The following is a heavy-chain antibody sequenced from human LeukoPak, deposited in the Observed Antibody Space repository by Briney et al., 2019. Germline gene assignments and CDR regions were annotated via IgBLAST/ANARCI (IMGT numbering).Heavy chain of an antibody. Sequence: GGSLRLSCAASGFTFSSCAMSWVRQAPGKGLDWFSAITDSGGDTHYADSLKGRFTISRDNSKNTLFLQMNSLRAEDTAVYYCVKGSSSSRPYYFDYWGQGTLVTVSS. J-gene: IGHJ4*02. CDR2: ITDSGGDT. D-gene: IGHD6-6*01. CDR3: VKGSSSSRPYYFDY. CDR1: GFTFSSCA. V-gene: IGHV3-23*01.